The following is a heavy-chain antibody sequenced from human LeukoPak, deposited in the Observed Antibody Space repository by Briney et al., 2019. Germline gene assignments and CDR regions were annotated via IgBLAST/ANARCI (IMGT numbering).Heavy chain of an antibody. Sequence: PSETLSLTCTVSGGSISSYYWSWIRQPPGKGLEWIGYIYYSGSTNYNPSLKSRVTISVDTSKNQFSLKLSSVTAAGTAVYYCARHVVPDYWGQGTLVTVSS. V-gene: IGHV4-59*08. CDR1: GGSISSYY. CDR3: ARHVVPDY. J-gene: IGHJ4*02. CDR2: IYYSGST. D-gene: IGHD6-6*01.